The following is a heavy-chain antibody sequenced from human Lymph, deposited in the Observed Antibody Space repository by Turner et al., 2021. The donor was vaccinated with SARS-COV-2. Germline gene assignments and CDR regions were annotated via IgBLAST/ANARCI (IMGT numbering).Heavy chain of an antibody. Sequence: QVQLVQPGAEVMMSGASVTASCKASDATFSSYAPTGVRQDPGQGLEWMGRIIPNVGIANYEQKLQGKVTITADKYASTDYMERNSLRSEDTAVYYCARGEELTLGGVIAHADRHYFDYWGQGTLVTVSS. CDR3: ARGEELTLGGVIAHADRHYFDY. V-gene: IGHV1-69*04. CDR2: IIPNVGIA. CDR1: DATFSSYA. D-gene: IGHD3-16*02. J-gene: IGHJ4*02.